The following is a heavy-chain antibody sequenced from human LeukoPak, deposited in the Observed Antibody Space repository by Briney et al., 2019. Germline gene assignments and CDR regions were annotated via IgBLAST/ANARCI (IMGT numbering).Heavy chain of an antibody. V-gene: IGHV4-34*01. Sequence: PSETLSLACAVYGGSFSGYYWSWIRQPPGKGLERIGEINYSGSTNYNPSLKSRATISVDTYKNQFSLKLSSVTAADTAVYYCARGLIKGIAVAGTGWGQGTLVTVSS. CDR1: GGSFSGYY. J-gene: IGHJ4*02. D-gene: IGHD6-19*01. CDR3: ARGLIKGIAVAGTG. CDR2: INYSGST.